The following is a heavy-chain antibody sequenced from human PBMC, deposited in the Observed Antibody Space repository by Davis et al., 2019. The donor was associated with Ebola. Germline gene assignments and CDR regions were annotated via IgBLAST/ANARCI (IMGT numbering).Heavy chain of an antibody. CDR1: GGSISSSSYY. CDR3: ATAYSSGWYWYFDL. D-gene: IGHD6-19*01. CDR2: IYYSGST. Sequence: SETLSLTCTVSGGSISSSSYYWGWIRQPPGMGLEWIGSIYYSGSTYYNPSLKSRVTISVDTSKNQFSLKLSSVTAADTAVYYCATAYSSGWYWYFDLWGRGTLVTVSS. V-gene: IGHV4-39*01. J-gene: IGHJ2*01.